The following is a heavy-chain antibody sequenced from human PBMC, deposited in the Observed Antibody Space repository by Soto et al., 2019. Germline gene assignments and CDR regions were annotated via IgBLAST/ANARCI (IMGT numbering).Heavy chain of an antibody. CDR3: ARAVAGPDHYFDY. D-gene: IGHD6-19*01. Sequence: EASVKVSCKASGYIFTGYYMHWVRQAPGQGLEWMGWINPNSGDTNYTQKFQGRVTMTRDTSISTAYMELSRLRSDDTAVYYCARAVAGPDHYFDYWGQGTLVTVSS. CDR2: INPNSGDT. J-gene: IGHJ4*02. V-gene: IGHV1-2*02. CDR1: GYIFTGYY.